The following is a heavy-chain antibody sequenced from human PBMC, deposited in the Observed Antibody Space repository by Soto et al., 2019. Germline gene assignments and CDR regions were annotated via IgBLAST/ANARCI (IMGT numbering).Heavy chain of an antibody. CDR3: ATRIAVAGTFDFDY. V-gene: IGHV1-69*01. CDR1: GGTFSSYA. CDR2: IIPIFGTA. D-gene: IGHD6-19*01. Sequence: QVQLVQSGAEVKKPGSSVKVSCKSSGGTFSSYAISWVRHAPVQGLEWMGGIIPIFGTANYAQKFQGRVTITADESTNTAYMELSSLRPEDTAVYYCATRIAVAGTFDFDYWGQGTLVTVS. J-gene: IGHJ4*02.